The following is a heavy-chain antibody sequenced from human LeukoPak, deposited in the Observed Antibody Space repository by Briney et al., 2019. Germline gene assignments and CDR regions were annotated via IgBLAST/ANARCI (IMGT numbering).Heavy chain of an antibody. V-gene: IGHV4-34*01. D-gene: IGHD3-22*01. CDR2: INHSGST. CDR3: ARSYYDSSGGIDY. Sequence: SETLSLTCAVYGGSFRGYYWSWIRQPPGKGLEWIGEINHSGSTNYNPSLKSRVTISVDTSKNQFSLKLSSVTAADTAVYYCARSYYDSSGGIDYWGQGTLVTVSS. J-gene: IGHJ4*02. CDR1: GGSFRGYY.